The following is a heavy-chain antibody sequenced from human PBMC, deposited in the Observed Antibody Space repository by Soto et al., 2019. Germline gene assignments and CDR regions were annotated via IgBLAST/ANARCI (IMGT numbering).Heavy chain of an antibody. CDR3: ARRERDYGDYGGFDY. D-gene: IGHD4-17*01. Sequence: PSETLSLTCTVSGGSISSSSYYWGWIRQPPGKGLEWIGSIYYSGSTYYNPSLKSRVTISVDTSKNQFSLKLSSVTAADTAAYYCARRERDYGDYGGFDYWGQGPLVTVSS. V-gene: IGHV4-39*01. CDR1: GGSISSSSYY. CDR2: IYYSGST. J-gene: IGHJ4*02.